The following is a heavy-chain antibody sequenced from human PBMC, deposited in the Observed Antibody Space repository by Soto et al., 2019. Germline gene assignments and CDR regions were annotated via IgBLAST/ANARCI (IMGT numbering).Heavy chain of an antibody. J-gene: IGHJ6*02. CDR3: ASGHYYGPAYGIDV. V-gene: IGHV1-2*02. CDR2: ISPRSGSA. CDR1: GYTFSDYY. Sequence: ASVKVSCKASGYTFSDYYIHWVRQAPGQGLEWMGWISPRSGSANFAQRFQGRVSMTRDTSITTAYMELRRLKSDDTAVYYCASGHYYGPAYGIDVWGQGTTVAVYS. D-gene: IGHD3-10*01.